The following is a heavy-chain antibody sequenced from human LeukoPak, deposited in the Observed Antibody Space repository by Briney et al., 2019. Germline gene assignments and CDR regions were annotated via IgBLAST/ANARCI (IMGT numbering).Heavy chain of an antibody. CDR2: ISISSSYI. V-gene: IGHV3-21*01. CDR3: ASGFHYYYDSSGYSPFDY. CDR1: GFTFSSYS. J-gene: IGHJ4*02. D-gene: IGHD3-22*01. Sequence: PGGSLRLSCAASGFTFSSYSMNWVRQAPGKGLEWVSSISISSSYIYYADSVKGRFTISRDNAKNSLYLQMNSLRAEDTAVYYCASGFHYYYDSSGYSPFDYWGQGTLVTVSS.